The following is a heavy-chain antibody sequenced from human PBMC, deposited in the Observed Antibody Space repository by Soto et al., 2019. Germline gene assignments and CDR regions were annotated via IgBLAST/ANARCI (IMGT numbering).Heavy chain of an antibody. CDR2: INPNSGGT. CDR1: GYTFTRYY. Sequence: ASVKVSCQASGYTFTRYYMHWVRQAPGQRLEWVGWINPNSGGTNYAQKFQGRVTVTRDTSISTAYMELSRLRSDDTAVYYCATENCSGGSCYSRWFDPWGQGTLVTVSS. CDR3: ATENCSGGSCYSRWFDP. D-gene: IGHD2-15*01. J-gene: IGHJ5*02. V-gene: IGHV1-2*02.